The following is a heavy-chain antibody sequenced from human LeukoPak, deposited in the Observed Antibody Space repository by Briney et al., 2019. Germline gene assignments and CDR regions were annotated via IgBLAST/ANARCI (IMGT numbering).Heavy chain of an antibody. Sequence: PSETLSLTCAVSDYSISSGYYWGWIRQPPGKGLEWIGSIYHTGNTYYNPSLKSRVTISEDTPKNHFSLKLSSVTAADTAVYYCARDNSGSSFDYWGQGTLVTVSS. J-gene: IGHJ4*02. CDR2: IYHTGNT. V-gene: IGHV4-38-2*02. D-gene: IGHD1-26*01. CDR1: DYSISSGYY. CDR3: ARDNSGSSFDY.